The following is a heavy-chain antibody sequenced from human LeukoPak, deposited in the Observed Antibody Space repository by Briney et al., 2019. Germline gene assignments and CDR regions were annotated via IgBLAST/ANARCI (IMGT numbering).Heavy chain of an antibody. J-gene: IGHJ4*02. D-gene: IGHD3-22*01. CDR1: GFTFSSYA. V-gene: IGHV3-23*01. Sequence: PGGSLRLSCAASGFTFSSYAMTWVRQAPGKGLEWVSTISGSGDNTYYAASVKGRFTISRDNSKNTLYLQMNSLRAEDTAVYYCARRAGDYSHPYDYWGQGTLVTVSS. CDR3: ARRAGDYSHPYDY. CDR2: ISGSGDNT.